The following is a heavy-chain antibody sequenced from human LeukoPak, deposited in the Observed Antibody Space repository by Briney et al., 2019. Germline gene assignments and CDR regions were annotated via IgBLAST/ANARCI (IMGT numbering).Heavy chain of an antibody. J-gene: IGHJ4*02. Sequence: ASVKVSCKASGYTFTGYYMHWVRQAPGQGLEWMGWINPNSGGTNYAQKFQGRVTMTRDTSISTAYMELSRLRSDDTAVYYCAKVPFEYSSSSVEVEDYWGQGTLVTVSS. D-gene: IGHD6-6*01. CDR3: AKVPFEYSSSSVEVEDY. V-gene: IGHV1-2*02. CDR2: INPNSGGT. CDR1: GYTFTGYY.